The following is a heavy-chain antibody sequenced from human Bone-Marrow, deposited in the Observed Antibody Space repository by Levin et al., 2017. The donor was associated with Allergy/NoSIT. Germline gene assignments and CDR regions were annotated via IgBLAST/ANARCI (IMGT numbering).Heavy chain of an antibody. V-gene: IGHV4-61*02. J-gene: IGHJ5*02. CDR2: MFAGGAA. CDR1: GGPINNTNHY. Sequence: RTSETLSLTCTVSGGPINNTNHYWSWIRQPAGKGLEWIGRMFAGGAATYNRSLRSRVTISIDTSKNQFSLKLTSVTAADTAVYYCARDETFNSWHTGWFDPWGQGTLVTVSS. D-gene: IGHD6-13*01. CDR3: ARDETFNSWHTGWFDP.